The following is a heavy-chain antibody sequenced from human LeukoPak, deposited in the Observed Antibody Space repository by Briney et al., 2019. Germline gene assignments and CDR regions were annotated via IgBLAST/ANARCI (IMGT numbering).Heavy chain of an antibody. D-gene: IGHD3-3*01. CDR3: AKAGTYYDFWSGYKPGDY. CDR2: INQDGSEK. CDR1: GFTFSTYY. V-gene: IGHV3-7*01. J-gene: IGHJ4*02. Sequence: GGSLRLSCAASGFTFSTYYMSWVRQAPGKGLEWVANINQDGSEKHYVDSVKGRFTISRDNSKNTLYLQMNSLRAEDTAVYYCAKAGTYYDFWSGYKPGDYWGQGTLVTVSS.